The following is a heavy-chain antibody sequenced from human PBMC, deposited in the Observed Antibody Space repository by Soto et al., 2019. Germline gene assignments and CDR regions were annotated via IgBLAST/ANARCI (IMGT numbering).Heavy chain of an antibody. J-gene: IGHJ5*02. CDR2: ISGSGGST. CDR1: GFTFSSYA. Sequence: GGSLRLSCAASGFTFSSYAMSWVRQAPGKGLEWVSAISGSGGSTYYADSVKGRFTISRDNSKNTLYLQMNSLRAEDTAVYYCAKDRGSPTSIAAAGPGVNWFDPWGQGTLVTVSS. D-gene: IGHD6-13*01. V-gene: IGHV3-23*01. CDR3: AKDRGSPTSIAAAGPGVNWFDP.